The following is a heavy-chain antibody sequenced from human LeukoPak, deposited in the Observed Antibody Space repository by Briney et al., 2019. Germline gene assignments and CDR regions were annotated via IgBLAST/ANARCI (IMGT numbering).Heavy chain of an antibody. CDR1: GFTVSSNY. Sequence: GGSLRLSCAASGFTVSSNYMSWVRQAPGKGLEWVSVIYSGGSTYYADSVKGRFTISRDNAKNSLYLQMNSLRAEDTAVYYCARRESSSWYFVDYWGQGTLVTVSS. CDR2: IYSGGST. J-gene: IGHJ4*02. CDR3: ARRESSSWYFVDY. V-gene: IGHV3-53*01. D-gene: IGHD6-13*01.